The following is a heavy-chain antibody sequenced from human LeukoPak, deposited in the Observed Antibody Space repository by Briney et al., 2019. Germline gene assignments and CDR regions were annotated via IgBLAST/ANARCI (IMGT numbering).Heavy chain of an antibody. CDR2: INHSGST. J-gene: IGHJ4*02. V-gene: IGHV4-34*01. CDR3: AASNWGSYRPFDY. Sequence: SETLSLTCAVYGGSFSGYYWSWIRQPPGKGLEWIGEINHSGSTNYNPSLKSRVTISVDTSKNQFSLKLSSVTAADTAVYYCAASNWGSYRPFDYWGQGTLVTVSS. D-gene: IGHD3-16*02. CDR1: GGSFSGYY.